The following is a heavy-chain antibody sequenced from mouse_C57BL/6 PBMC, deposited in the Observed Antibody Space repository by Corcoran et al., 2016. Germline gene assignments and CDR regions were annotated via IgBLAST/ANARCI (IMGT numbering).Heavy chain of an antibody. CDR3: ARSSSYGYAMDY. D-gene: IGHD1-1*01. CDR1: GYTFTSYG. Sequence: QVQLQQSGAELARPGASVKLSCKASGYTFTSYGISWVKQRTGQGLEWIGEIYPRSGNTYYNEKFKGKATLTADKSSSTAYMELRSLTSEDSAGYFCARSSSYGYAMDYWGQGTSVTVSS. CDR2: IYPRSGNT. V-gene: IGHV1-81*01. J-gene: IGHJ4*01.